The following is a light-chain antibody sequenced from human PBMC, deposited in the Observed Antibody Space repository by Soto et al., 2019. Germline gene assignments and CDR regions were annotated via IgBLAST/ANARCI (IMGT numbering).Light chain of an antibody. CDR1: ESISLW. CDR3: QPYNSFPYT. CDR2: KAS. Sequence: DIQMTQSPSTLSASVGDRVTITCRASESISLWLAWFQQKPGKAPKLLIYKASTLASEVPSRFSGSGSGTEFTLTIRSLQPDDFAIYYCQPYNSFPYTFGQGTKVDI. V-gene: IGKV1-5*03. J-gene: IGKJ2*01.